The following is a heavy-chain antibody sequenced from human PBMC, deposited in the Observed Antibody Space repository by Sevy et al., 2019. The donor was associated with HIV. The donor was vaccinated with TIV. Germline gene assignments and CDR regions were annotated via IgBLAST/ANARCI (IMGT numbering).Heavy chain of an antibody. CDR2: ISSSSSTI. V-gene: IGHV3-48*01. Sequence: GGSLRLSCAASGFTFSSYSMNWVRQAPGKGLEWVSYISSSSSTINYADSVKGRFTISRDNAKNSLYLQMNSLRAEDTAVYYCARGYCSSTSCYPIAYHYYYMDVWGKGTTVTVSS. CDR3: ARGYCSSTSCYPIAYHYYYMDV. J-gene: IGHJ6*03. CDR1: GFTFSSYS. D-gene: IGHD2-2*01.